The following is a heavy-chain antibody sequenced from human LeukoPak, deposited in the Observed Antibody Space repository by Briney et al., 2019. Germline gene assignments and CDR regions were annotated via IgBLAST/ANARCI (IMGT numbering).Heavy chain of an antibody. J-gene: IGHJ4*02. Sequence: GESLRISCKGSGYSFAENRIGWVRQMPGKGLEWMGIIYPGDSDTRYSPSFQGQVTFSADTSISTAYLQWTSLRASDTAVYYCARHVRYSVSDSPFDYWGQGTLVTVSS. CDR3: ARHVRYSVSDSPFDY. D-gene: IGHD5/OR15-5a*01. CDR1: GYSFAENR. CDR2: IYPGDSDT. V-gene: IGHV5-51*01.